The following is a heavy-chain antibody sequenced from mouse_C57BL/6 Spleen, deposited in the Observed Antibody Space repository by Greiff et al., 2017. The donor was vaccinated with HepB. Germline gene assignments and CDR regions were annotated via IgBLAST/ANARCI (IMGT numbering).Heavy chain of an antibody. CDR1: GYTFTSYW. J-gene: IGHJ1*03. V-gene: IGHV1-7*01. CDR2: INPSSGYT. D-gene: IGHD1-1*01. Sequence: VKLVESGAELAKPGASVKLSCKASGYTFTSYWMHWVKQRPGQGLEWIGYINPSSGYTKYNQKFKDKATLTEDKSSSTAYMQLSSLTYEDSAVYYCARGYYGSVGYFDVWGTGTTVTVSS. CDR3: ARGYYGSVGYFDV.